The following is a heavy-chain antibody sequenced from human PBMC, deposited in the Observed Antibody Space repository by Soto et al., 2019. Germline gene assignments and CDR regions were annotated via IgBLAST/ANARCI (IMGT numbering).Heavy chain of an antibody. Sequence: PSETLSLTCSVSGGYITGSSFSWGWISQSPGTGLQWIGSLSYSGSTYYNPSLKGRVAISADTSKNAFSLELKLMTAADTATYFCARGLRWTRTFDFWGRGTLVTVSS. CDR2: LSYSGST. V-gene: IGHV4-39*01. J-gene: IGHJ4*02. CDR1: GGYITGSSFS. CDR3: ARGLRWTRTFDF. D-gene: IGHD3-16*01.